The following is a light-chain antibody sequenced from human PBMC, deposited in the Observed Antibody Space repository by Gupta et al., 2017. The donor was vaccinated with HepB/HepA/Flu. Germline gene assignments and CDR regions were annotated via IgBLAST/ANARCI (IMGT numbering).Light chain of an antibody. CDR2: WAS. J-gene: IGKJ4*01. V-gene: IGKV4-1*01. Sequence: DIVMTQSPDSLAVSLGERATINCTSSQSLFHSPDKMNYLAWYQQKAGQPPKLLMYWASAREAGVPDRFSGSGSGTDFTLTISSLQAEDVALYYCQQYYSMPLTFGGGTKVEIK. CDR1: QSLFHSPDKMNY. CDR3: QQYYSMPLT.